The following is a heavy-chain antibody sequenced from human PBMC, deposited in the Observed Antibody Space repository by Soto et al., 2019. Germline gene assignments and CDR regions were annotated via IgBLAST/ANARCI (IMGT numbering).Heavy chain of an antibody. CDR2: VYDNGRP. J-gene: IGHJ4*02. V-gene: IGHV4-59*01. CDR3: ARGVGSSPPRY. D-gene: IGHD3-9*01. CDR1: GGSISVYY. Sequence: SETLSLACTISGGSISVYYWSWIRQSPRQGLEWIGYVYDNGRPYYSPSLKSRVTISADTSKNQISLKLTSATAAETAVYYCARGVGSSPPRYWGRGTLVTVSS.